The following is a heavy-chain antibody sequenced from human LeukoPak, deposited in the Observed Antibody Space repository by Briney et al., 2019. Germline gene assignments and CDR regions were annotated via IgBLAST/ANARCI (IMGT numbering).Heavy chain of an antibody. CDR2: IYYSGST. CDR3: ARSEMATIVGAFDI. D-gene: IGHD5-24*01. J-gene: IGHJ3*02. CDR1: GGSISSYY. V-gene: IGHV4-59*08. Sequence: SETLSLTCTVSGGSISSYYWSWIRQPPGKGLEWIGYIYYSGSTNYNPSLESRVTISVDTSKNQFSLKLSSVTAADTAVYYCARSEMATIVGAFDIWGQGTMVTVSS.